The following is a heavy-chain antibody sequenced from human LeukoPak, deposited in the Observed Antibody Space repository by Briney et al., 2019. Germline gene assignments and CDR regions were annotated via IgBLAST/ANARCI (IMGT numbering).Heavy chain of an antibody. J-gene: IGHJ3*02. Sequence: GESLKISCRGSGYTFATYWIGWVRQMPGKGLEWMGIIYPSDSDTRYSPSFQGQVTISADKSMSTAYLQWTSLKASDTAMYFCARLAGSKATATRAYAFDIWGQGTMVTVSS. V-gene: IGHV5-51*01. CDR1: GYTFATYW. CDR2: IYPSDSDT. D-gene: IGHD1-7*01. CDR3: ARLAGSKATATRAYAFDI.